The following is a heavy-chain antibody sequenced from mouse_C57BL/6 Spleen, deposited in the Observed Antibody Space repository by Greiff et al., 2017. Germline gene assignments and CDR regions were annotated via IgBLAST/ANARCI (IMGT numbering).Heavy chain of an antibody. V-gene: IGHV1-15*01. Sequence: QVQLKASGAELVRPGASVTLSCQASGYTFTDYEMHWVKQTPVHGLEWIGAIDPETGGTAYNQKFKGKAILTADKSSSTAYMGLRSLTSEDSAVYYRTREGGLRRGYWYFDVWGTGTTVTVSS. CDR1: GYTFTDYE. D-gene: IGHD2-4*01. CDR2: IDPETGGT. J-gene: IGHJ1*03. CDR3: TREGGLRRGYWYFDV.